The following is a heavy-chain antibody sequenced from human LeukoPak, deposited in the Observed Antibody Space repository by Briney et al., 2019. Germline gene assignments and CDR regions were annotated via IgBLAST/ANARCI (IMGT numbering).Heavy chain of an antibody. J-gene: IGHJ4*02. V-gene: IGHV2-5*02. Sequence: ESGPTLVKPTQTLTLTCTFSGFSLSTSGVGVGWIRQPPGKALEWLALIYWDDDKRYSPSLKSRLTITKDTSKNQVVLTMTNMDPVDTATYYCAYTDGYGSSWFFDHWGQGILVTVSS. CDR1: GFSLSTSGVG. CDR3: AYTDGYGSSWFFDH. D-gene: IGHD6-13*01. CDR2: IYWDDDK.